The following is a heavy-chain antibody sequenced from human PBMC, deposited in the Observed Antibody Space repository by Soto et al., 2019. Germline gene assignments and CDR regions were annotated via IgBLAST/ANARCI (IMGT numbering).Heavy chain of an antibody. J-gene: IGHJ6*02. D-gene: IGHD6-13*01. CDR3: ARVFNIAAHGGAYNYYTLDV. V-gene: IGHV3-33*01. Sequence: QVQLVESGGGVVQTGRSLTLSCAASGFTFSNYGMHWVRQAPGKGLEWVAVIWHDGSNQYYADSVQGRFTVSRDNSDNTLYLQLNSLRAEDTAVYYCARVFNIAAHGGAYNYYTLDVWGRGTTVTVSS. CDR1: GFTFSNYG. CDR2: IWHDGSNQ.